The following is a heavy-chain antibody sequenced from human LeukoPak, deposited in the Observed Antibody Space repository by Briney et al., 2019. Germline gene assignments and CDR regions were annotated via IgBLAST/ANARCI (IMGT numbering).Heavy chain of an antibody. Sequence: PGGSLRLSCAASGFTVSSNYMSWVRQAPGKGLEWVSVIYSGGSTYYADSVKGRFTISRDNSKNTLYLQMNSLGAEDTAVYYCAREVYSSSRPADAFDIWGQGTVVTVSS. D-gene: IGHD6-13*01. V-gene: IGHV3-66*01. J-gene: IGHJ3*02. CDR3: AREVYSSSRPADAFDI. CDR1: GFTVSSNY. CDR2: IYSGGST.